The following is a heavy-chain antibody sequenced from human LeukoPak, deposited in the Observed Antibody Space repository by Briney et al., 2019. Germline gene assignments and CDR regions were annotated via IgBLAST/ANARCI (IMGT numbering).Heavy chain of an antibody. CDR1: GFTLSKHP. J-gene: IGHJ4*02. CDR2: LSDTGDSR. D-gene: IGHD6-19*01. CDR3: ARLDGGWLDY. Sequence: PGGSLRLSCAASGFTLSKHPMYWVRQAPGKGLEWVSSLSDTGDSRHYADSVKGRFTISRDSARSALYLQMNSLRAEDTAVYYCARLDGGWLDYWGQGTLVTVSS. V-gene: IGHV3-23*01.